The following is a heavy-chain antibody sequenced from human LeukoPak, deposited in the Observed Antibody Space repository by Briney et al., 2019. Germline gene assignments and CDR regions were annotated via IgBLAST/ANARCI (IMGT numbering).Heavy chain of an antibody. CDR3: AKDRLSYAAKETDY. Sequence: GESLKISCAASGFTFSTYGMHWVRQAPGKGLEWVAVISHDGSHKYYADSVRDRFTISRDNSKNTLYLQVNSLRAEDSAVYYCAKDRLSYAAKETDYWGQGTLVTVSS. V-gene: IGHV3-30*18. CDR2: ISHDGSHK. J-gene: IGHJ4*02. CDR1: GFTFSTYG. D-gene: IGHD5-18*01.